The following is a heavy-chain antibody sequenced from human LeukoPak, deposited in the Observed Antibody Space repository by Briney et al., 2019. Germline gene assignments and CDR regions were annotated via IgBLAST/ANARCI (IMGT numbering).Heavy chain of an antibody. CDR2: IYSGGST. J-gene: IGHJ4*02. Sequence: SGGSLRLSCAASGFTVSSNYMSWVRQAPGKGLEWVSVIYSGGSTYYADSVKGRFTISRDNSKNTLYLQMNSLRAEDTAVYYCARTYCSSGSCYDTAMGYWGQGTLVTVSS. CDR3: ARTYCSSGSCYDTAMGY. V-gene: IGHV3-66*01. D-gene: IGHD2-15*01. CDR1: GFTVSSNY.